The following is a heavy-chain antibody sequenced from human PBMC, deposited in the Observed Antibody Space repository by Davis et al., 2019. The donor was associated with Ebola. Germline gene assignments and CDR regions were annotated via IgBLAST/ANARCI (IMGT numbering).Heavy chain of an antibody. CDR2: INPNDGRT. D-gene: IGHD5-12*01. J-gene: IGHJ3*02. CDR1: GYTFSNYY. Sequence: ASVKVSCKASGYTFSNYYMHWVRQAPGQGPEWMGMINPNDGRTIYAQKFQGRVTVTRDTSTTTVYMDLSSLRSEDTALYYCTTPGGQDSGYDVFDIWGQGTMVTVSS. V-gene: IGHV1-46*03. CDR3: TTPGGQDSGYDVFDI.